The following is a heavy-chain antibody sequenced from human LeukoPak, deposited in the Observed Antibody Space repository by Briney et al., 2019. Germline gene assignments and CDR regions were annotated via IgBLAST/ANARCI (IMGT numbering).Heavy chain of an antibody. J-gene: IGHJ5*02. Sequence: GGSLRLSCAASGFTFSSYGMHWVRQAPGKGLEWVAVIWNDGSNKYYADSVKGRFTISRGNSKNTLYLQMNSLRAEDTGVYYCGRDPGCSSTSGLHNWFGPWGQGTLGNVSS. CDR2: IWNDGSNK. CDR3: GRDPGCSSTSGLHNWFGP. V-gene: IGHV3-33*01. D-gene: IGHD2-2*01. CDR1: GFTFSSYG.